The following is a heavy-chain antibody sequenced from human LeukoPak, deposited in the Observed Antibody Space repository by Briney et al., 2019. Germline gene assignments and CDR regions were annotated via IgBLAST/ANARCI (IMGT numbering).Heavy chain of an antibody. V-gene: IGHV1-69*13. D-gene: IGHD4-23*01. CDR2: IIPIFGTA. CDR1: GGTFSSYA. Sequence: SVKVSCTASGGTFSSYAISWVRQAPGQGLEWMGGIIPIFGTANYAQKFQGRVTITADESTSTAYMELSSLRSEDTAVYYCARRDGGNSYYYYYGMDVWGQGTTVTVSS. J-gene: IGHJ6*02. CDR3: ARRDGGNSYYYYYGMDV.